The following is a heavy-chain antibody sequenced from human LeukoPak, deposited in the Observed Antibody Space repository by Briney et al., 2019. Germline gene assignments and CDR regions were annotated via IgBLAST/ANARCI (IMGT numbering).Heavy chain of an antibody. V-gene: IGHV1-8*01. CDR2: MSPNSGNT. Sequence: ASVKVSCKASGYTFTSYDINWVRQATGQGLEWMGWMSPNSGNTGYAQKFQGRVTMTRNTSISTAYMELSSLRSEDTAVYYCARGADYYYYMDVWGKGTTVTVSS. CDR3: ARGADYYYYMDV. CDR1: GYTFTSYD. J-gene: IGHJ6*03.